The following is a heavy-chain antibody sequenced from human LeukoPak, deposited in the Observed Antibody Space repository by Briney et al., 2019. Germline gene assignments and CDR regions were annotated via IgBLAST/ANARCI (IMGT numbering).Heavy chain of an antibody. V-gene: IGHV1-69*13. CDR1: GGTFSIYA. Sequence: GPSVKLSCKASGGTFSIYAISCVRRAPGQGLEWMGGIIPIFGAANYAQKSRGRDPNTADESTSTAYKELSSLGSEDTAVYYCAPEPPPKKDYGDYVPYWGERTLVTVSS. J-gene: IGHJ4*02. CDR3: APEPPPKKDYGDYVPY. D-gene: IGHD4-17*01. CDR2: IIPIFGAA.